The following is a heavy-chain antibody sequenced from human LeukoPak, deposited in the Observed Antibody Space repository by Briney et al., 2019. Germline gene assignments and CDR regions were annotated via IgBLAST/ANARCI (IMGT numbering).Heavy chain of an antibody. CDR2: IRYDGSNK. V-gene: IGHV3-30*02. Sequence: PGGSLRLSCAASGFTFSSYGMHWVRQAPGKGLEWVAFIRYDGSNKYYADSVKGRFTISRDNSKNTLYLQMNSLRAEDTAVYYCAKGSRIAAAGTVYFDYWDQGTLVTVSS. CDR1: GFTFSSYG. J-gene: IGHJ4*02. D-gene: IGHD6-13*01. CDR3: AKGSRIAAAGTVYFDY.